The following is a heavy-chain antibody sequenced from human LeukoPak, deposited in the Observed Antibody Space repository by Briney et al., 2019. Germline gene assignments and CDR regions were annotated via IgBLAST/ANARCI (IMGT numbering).Heavy chain of an antibody. CDR2: ISSSSSYI. Sequence: PGGSLRLSCAASGFTFSSYSMNWVRQAPGKGLEWVSSISSSSSYIYYADSVKGRFTISRDNAKNSLYLQMNSLRAEDTAVYYCASTPPRQIWFGELLNPPRYYYYYMDVWGKGTTVTISS. V-gene: IGHV3-21*01. CDR1: GFTFSSYS. D-gene: IGHD3-10*01. CDR3: ASTPPRQIWFGELLNPPRYYYYYMDV. J-gene: IGHJ6*03.